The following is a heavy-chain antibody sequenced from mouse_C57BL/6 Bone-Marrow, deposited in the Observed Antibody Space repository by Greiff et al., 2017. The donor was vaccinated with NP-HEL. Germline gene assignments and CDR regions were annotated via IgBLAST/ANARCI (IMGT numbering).Heavy chain of an antibody. CDR1: GYAFSSSW. CDR2: IYPGDGDT. J-gene: IGHJ4*01. V-gene: IGHV1-82*01. CDR3: ARFGGAMDY. Sequence: VQLQQSGPELVKPGASVKISCKASGYAFSSSWMNWVKQRPGKGLEWIGRIYPGDGDTNYNGKFKGKATLTADKSSSTAYMQLSSLTSEDSTVYFCARFGGAMDYWGQGTSVTVSS.